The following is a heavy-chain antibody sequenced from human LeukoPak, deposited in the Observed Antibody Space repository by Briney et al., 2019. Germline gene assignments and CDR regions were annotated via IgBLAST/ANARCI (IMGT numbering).Heavy chain of an antibody. D-gene: IGHD3-22*01. CDR1: GFTLSNYY. J-gene: IGHJ4*02. CDR2: ISNSGGYT. CDR3: ARDRGVHYDSSGYYDY. V-gene: IGHV3-11*05. Sequence: PGGSLRLSCAASGFTLSNYYMSWIRQAPGKGLEWISYISNSGGYTNYADSVKGRFTISRDNAKNSLYLQMNGLRAEDTAVYYCARDRGVHYDSSGYYDYWGQGTLVTVSS.